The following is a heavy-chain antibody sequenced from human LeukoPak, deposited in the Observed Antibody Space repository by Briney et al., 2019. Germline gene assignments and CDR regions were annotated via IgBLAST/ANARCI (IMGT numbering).Heavy chain of an antibody. D-gene: IGHD1-26*01. CDR2: ISYDGSNK. V-gene: IGHV3-30*14. CDR3: AREWDPQTPYFDY. J-gene: IGHJ4*02. Sequence: GRSLRLSCAASGFTFSSYAMHWVRQAPGKGLEWVAVISYDGSNKYYADSVKGRFTISRDNSKNTLYLQMDSLRAEDTAVYYCAREWDPQTPYFDYWGQGTLVTVSS. CDR1: GFTFSSYA.